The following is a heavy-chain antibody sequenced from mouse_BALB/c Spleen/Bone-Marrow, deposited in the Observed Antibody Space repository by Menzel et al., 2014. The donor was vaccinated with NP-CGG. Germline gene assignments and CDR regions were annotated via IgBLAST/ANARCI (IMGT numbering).Heavy chain of an antibody. CDR3: ARDIGRLLFDY. V-gene: IGHV7-3*02. CDR2: IRNKANGYTT. D-gene: IGHD1-2*01. Sequence: EVKVVESGGGLVQPGGSLRLSCATSGFTFTDYYMSWARQPPGKALEWLGFIRNKANGYTTEYSASVKGRFTISRDNSQSILYLQMNTLRAEDSATYYCARDIGRLLFDYWGQGTTLTVSS. CDR1: GFTFTDYY. J-gene: IGHJ2*01.